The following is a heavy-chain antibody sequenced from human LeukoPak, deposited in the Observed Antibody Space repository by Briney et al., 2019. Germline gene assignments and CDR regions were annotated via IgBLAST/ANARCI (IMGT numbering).Heavy chain of an antibody. V-gene: IGHV4-61*02. D-gene: IGHD2-15*01. CDR1: GGSISSGSYY. Sequence: SQTLSLTCTVSGGSISSGSYYWSWIRQPAGKGLEWIGRIYTSGSTNYNPSLKSRVTISVDTSKNQFSLKLSSVTAADTAVYYCAREGRYCSGGSCPIDYWGQGTLVTASS. J-gene: IGHJ4*02. CDR2: IYTSGST. CDR3: AREGRYCSGGSCPIDY.